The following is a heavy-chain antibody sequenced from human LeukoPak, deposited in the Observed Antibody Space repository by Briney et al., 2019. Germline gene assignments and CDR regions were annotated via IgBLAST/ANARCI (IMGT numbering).Heavy chain of an antibody. D-gene: IGHD6-19*01. V-gene: IGHV1-18*01. CDR1: GYTFTNFG. Sequence: GASVKVSCKASGYTFTNFGIIWVRQAPGQGLEWMGWVSAYNGNTIYAQHFQGRVTMTTDTSTNTAYMGLRGLRSDDTAVYYCARDGQQWLTNNWFDPWGQGTLVTVSS. CDR3: ARDGQQWLTNNWFDP. CDR2: VSAYNGNT. J-gene: IGHJ5*02.